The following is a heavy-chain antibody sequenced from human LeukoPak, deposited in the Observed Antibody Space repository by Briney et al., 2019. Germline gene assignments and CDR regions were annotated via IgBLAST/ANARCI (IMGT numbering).Heavy chain of an antibody. CDR1: GGSISSYY. J-gene: IGHJ3*02. V-gene: IGHV4-59*01. CDR2: IYYSGST. D-gene: IGHD5-18*01. CDR3: ARARYSYGHDAFDI. Sequence: SETLSLTCTVSGGSISSYYWSWIRQPPGKGLEWIGYIYYSGSTNYNPSLKSRVTISVDTSKSQFSLKLSSVTAADTAVYYCARARYSYGHDAFDIWGQGTMVTVSS.